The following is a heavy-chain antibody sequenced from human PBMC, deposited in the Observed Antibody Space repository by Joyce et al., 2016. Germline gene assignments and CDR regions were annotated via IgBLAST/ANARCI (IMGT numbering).Heavy chain of an antibody. CDR2: ISGSGATT. V-gene: IGHV3-23*01. CDR1: GFPFSIFA. Sequence: EVQLLESGGGLVQPGGSLRLSCAASGFPFSIFAMTWGRRIPGRGLEWGSSISGSGATTYYADSVKGRFNFSRDNSKNMLYLQMHSLRAEDTAVYYCAKRGLTSLSGYSYYYMDVWGKGTTVTVSS. D-gene: IGHD3-10*01. CDR3: AKRGLTSLSGYSYYYMDV. J-gene: IGHJ6*03.